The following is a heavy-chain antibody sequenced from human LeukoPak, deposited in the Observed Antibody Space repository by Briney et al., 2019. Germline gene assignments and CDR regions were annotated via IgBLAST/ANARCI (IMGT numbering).Heavy chain of an antibody. CDR1: GGSVSNNY. V-gene: IGHV4-59*02. Sequence: SETLSLTCSVSGGSVSNNYWNWIRQPPGKGLEWIGYIYYRGSTNYNPSLKSRVTISLDTSANQLSLKLNSVTAADTAVYYCARIPPSHLSYFDYWGQGILVTVSS. J-gene: IGHJ4*02. D-gene: IGHD3-3*02. CDR2: IYYRGST. CDR3: ARIPPSHLSYFDY.